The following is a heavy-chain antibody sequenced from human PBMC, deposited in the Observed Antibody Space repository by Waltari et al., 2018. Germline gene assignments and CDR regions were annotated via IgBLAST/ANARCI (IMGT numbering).Heavy chain of an antibody. D-gene: IGHD2-15*01. CDR1: GGSFSGYH. CDR2: INHSGST. J-gene: IGHJ4*02. V-gene: IGHV4-34*01. CDR3: ARVPGYCSGGSCHYFDY. Sequence: QVQLQQWGAGLLKPSETLSLTCAVHGGSFSGYHWSRIRQLPGKGLELIGEINHSGSTNYNPSLKSRVTISVDTSKNQFSLKLSSVTAADTAVYYCARVPGYCSGGSCHYFDYWGQGTLVTVSS.